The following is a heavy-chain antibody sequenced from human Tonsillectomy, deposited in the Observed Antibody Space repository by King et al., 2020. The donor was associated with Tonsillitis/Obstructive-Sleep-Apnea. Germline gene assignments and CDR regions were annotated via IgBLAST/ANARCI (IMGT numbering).Heavy chain of an antibody. J-gene: IGHJ5*02. CDR1: GFSLSTSGVG. Sequence: TLKESGPTLVKPTQTLTLTCTFSGFSLSTSGVGVGWIRQPPGKALEWLALIYWDDDKRYSPSLKSRLTITKATSKNQVGLTMTNMDPVDTATYYCTHRRGSGSYWNNWFDPWGQGTLVTVSS. D-gene: IGHD1-26*01. V-gene: IGHV2-5*02. CDR2: IYWDDDK. CDR3: THRRGSGSYWNNWFDP.